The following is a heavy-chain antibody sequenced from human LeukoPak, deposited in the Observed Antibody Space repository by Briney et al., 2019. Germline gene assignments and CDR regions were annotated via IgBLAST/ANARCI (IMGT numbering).Heavy chain of an antibody. D-gene: IGHD3-10*01. CDR1: GFTFSSYG. CDR3: AKDWWFGELSPFDY. Sequence: GGSLRLSCAASGFTFSSYGMHWVRQAPGKGLEWVAVIWYDGSNKYYADSVKGRFTISRDNSKNTLYLQMNSLRAEDTAVYYCAKDWWFGELSPFDYWGQGTLVTVS. CDR2: IWYDGSNK. V-gene: IGHV3-33*06. J-gene: IGHJ4*02.